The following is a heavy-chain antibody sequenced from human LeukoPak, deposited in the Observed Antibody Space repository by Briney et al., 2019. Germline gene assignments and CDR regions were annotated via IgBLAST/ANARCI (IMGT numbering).Heavy chain of an antibody. Sequence: GASVKVSCKASGVTFSSYAISWVRQAPGQGLEWMGGIIPIFGTANYAQKFQGRVTITTDESTSTAYMELSSLRSEDTAVYYCARDWSPDTAMGLPGAFDIWGQGTMVTVS. V-gene: IGHV1-69*05. D-gene: IGHD5-18*01. CDR3: ARDWSPDTAMGLPGAFDI. CDR1: GVTFSSYA. CDR2: IIPIFGTA. J-gene: IGHJ3*02.